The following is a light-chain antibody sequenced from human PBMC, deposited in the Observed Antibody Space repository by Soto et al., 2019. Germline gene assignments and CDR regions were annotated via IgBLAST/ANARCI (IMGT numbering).Light chain of an antibody. CDR3: QQYNNWPYT. CDR2: GAS. CDR1: QSVSSN. Sequence: EIVMTQYPDTMSVSPGERATLSCRASQSVSSNLAWYQQKPGQAPRLLIFGASTRATGIPARFSGSGSGTEFTLTISSLQSEDFAVYHCQQYNNWPYTFGQGTTLEIK. V-gene: IGKV3-15*01. J-gene: IGKJ2*01.